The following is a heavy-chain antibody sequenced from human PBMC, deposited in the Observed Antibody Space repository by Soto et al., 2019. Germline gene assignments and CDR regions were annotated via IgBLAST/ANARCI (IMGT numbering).Heavy chain of an antibody. Sequence: GGSLRLSCAASGFTFSSYAMSWVRQAPGKGLEWVSAISGSGGSTYYADSVKGRFTISRDNSKNTLYLQMNSLRAEDTAVYYCAKDLHPGSSSFYYYGMDVWGQGTTVTVSS. CDR3: AKDLHPGSSSFYYYGMDV. V-gene: IGHV3-23*01. CDR2: ISGSGGST. D-gene: IGHD6-6*01. J-gene: IGHJ6*02. CDR1: GFTFSSYA.